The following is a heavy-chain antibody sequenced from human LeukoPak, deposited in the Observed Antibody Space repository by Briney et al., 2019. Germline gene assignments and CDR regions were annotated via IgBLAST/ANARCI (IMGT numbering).Heavy chain of an antibody. J-gene: IGHJ4*02. CDR3: ARIRDGYNSRVFDY. Sequence: PSETLSLTCTVSGGSISSYFWSWIRQPPGKGLEWIGYIYYSGSTNYNPSLKSRVTISVDTSKNQFSLKLSSVTAADTAVYYCARIRDGYNSRVFDYWGQGTLVTVSS. D-gene: IGHD5-24*01. CDR1: GGSISSYF. CDR2: IYYSGST. V-gene: IGHV4-59*08.